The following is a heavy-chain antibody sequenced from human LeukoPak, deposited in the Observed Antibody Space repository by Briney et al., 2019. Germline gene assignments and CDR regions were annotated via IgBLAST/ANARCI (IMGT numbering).Heavy chain of an antibody. V-gene: IGHV3-23*01. Sequence: GGSLRLSCAASGFTFSSYSMNWVRQAPGKGLEWVSALIDSGDTTYYADSVKGRFTISRDNSKNTLFLQMNSLTAEDTAIYYCVKEGGSFLTWFDSWGQGSLVTVSS. J-gene: IGHJ5*01. CDR1: GFTFSSYS. CDR2: LIDSGDTT. D-gene: IGHD2-15*01. CDR3: VKEGGSFLTWFDS.